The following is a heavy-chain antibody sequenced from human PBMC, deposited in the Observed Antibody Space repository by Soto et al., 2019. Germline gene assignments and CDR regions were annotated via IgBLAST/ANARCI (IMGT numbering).Heavy chain of an antibody. CDR3: ARESSVGVPAARGNWFDP. CDR1: GYTFTAHC. Sequence: ASVKVSCKTSGYTFTAHCIHWVRQAPGQGLEWMGIINPSGGSTSYAQKFQGRVTMTRDTSTSTVYMELSSLRSEDTAVYYCARESSVGVPAARGNWFDPWGQGTLVTVSS. V-gene: IGHV1-46*01. CDR2: INPSGGST. J-gene: IGHJ5*02. D-gene: IGHD2-2*01.